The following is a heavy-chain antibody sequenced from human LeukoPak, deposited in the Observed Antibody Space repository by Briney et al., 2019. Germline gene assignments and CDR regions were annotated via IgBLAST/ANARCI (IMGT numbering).Heavy chain of an antibody. Sequence: GGSLRLSCAASGFTFSTYWMNWVRQAPGKGLEWVANIKQDGSEKYYLDSVKGRFTISRDNAKNSLYLQMNSLRAEDTAVYYCAREGYSPRDGYNFNFDYWGQGTLVTVSS. D-gene: IGHD5-24*01. J-gene: IGHJ4*02. CDR2: IKQDGSEK. CDR3: AREGYSPRDGYNFNFDY. CDR1: GFTFSTYW. V-gene: IGHV3-7*01.